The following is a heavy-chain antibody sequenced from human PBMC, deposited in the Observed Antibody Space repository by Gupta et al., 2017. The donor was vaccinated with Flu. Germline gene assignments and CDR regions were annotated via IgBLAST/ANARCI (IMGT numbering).Heavy chain of an antibody. CDR2: IYTSGST. J-gene: IGHJ4*02. CDR1: GGSISSGSYY. Sequence: QVQLQESGPGLVKPSQTLSLTCTVSGGSISSGSYYWSWIRQPAGKGLEWIGRIYTSGSTNYNPSLKSRGTISVDTSKNQFSLKLSSVTAADTAVYDCARDRWGRSPYYYGSGSYYPFDYWGQGTLVTVSS. D-gene: IGHD3-10*01. CDR3: ARDRWGRSPYYYGSGSYYPFDY. V-gene: IGHV4-61*02.